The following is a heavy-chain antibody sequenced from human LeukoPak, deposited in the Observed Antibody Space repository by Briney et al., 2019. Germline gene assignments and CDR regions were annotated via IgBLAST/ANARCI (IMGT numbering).Heavy chain of an antibody. Sequence: ASVKVSCKASGYTFTGYCMHWVRQAPGQGLEWMGWINPNSGGTNYAQKFQGRVTMTRDTSISTAYMELSRLRSDDTAVYYCARFQENYYYMDVWGKGTTVTVSS. CDR2: INPNSGGT. J-gene: IGHJ6*03. CDR1: GYTFTGYC. V-gene: IGHV1-2*02. CDR3: ARFQENYYYMDV.